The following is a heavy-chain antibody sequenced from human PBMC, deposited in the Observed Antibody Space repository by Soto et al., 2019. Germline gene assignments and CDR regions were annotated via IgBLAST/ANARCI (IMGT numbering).Heavy chain of an antibody. CDR2: VYYSGST. V-gene: IGHV4-59*01. J-gene: IGHJ4*02. Sequence: HPSETLSLTCTVSGGSISSYFWSWIRQPPGKGLEWIGYVYYSGSTTYNPSLKSRVTISLDTSNNQFSLKLKYVTAADTAVYYCARGTTTITDLDYWGQGALVTVSS. D-gene: IGHD4-4*01. CDR3: ARGTTTITDLDY. CDR1: GGSISSYF.